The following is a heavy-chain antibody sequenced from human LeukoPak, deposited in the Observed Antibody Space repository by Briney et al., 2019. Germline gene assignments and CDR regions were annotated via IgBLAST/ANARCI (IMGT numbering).Heavy chain of an antibody. CDR1: GGSISSSNW. V-gene: IGHV4-4*02. D-gene: IGHD5-18*01. CDR2: IYHSGST. Sequence: SGTLSLTCAVSGGSISSSNWWSWVRQPPGKGLEWIGEIYHSGSTNYNPSLKSRVTISVDKSKNQFSLKLSSVTAADTAVYYCARSGYSYDSAVYWNFDLWGRGTLVTVSS. J-gene: IGHJ2*01. CDR3: ARSGYSYDSAVYWNFDL.